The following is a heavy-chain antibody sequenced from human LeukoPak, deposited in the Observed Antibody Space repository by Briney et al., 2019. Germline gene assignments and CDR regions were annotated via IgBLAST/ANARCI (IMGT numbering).Heavy chain of an antibody. V-gene: IGHV3-21*01. J-gene: IGHJ4*02. CDR3: ARDRIAAAGTVDY. Sequence: NPGGSLRLSCAASGFTFSSYSMNWVRQAPGKGLEWVSSISSSSSYIYYADSVKGRFTISRDNAKNSLYLQMNSLRAEDTAVYYCARDRIAAAGTVDYWGQGTLVTVSS. CDR1: GFTFSSYS. D-gene: IGHD6-13*01. CDR2: ISSSSSYI.